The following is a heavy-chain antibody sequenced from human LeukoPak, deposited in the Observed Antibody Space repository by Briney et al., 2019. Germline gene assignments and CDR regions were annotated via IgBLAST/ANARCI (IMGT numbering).Heavy chain of an antibody. J-gene: IGHJ5*02. CDR2: ISTSSSYI. Sequence: GGSLRLSCAASGFTFSSYSMNWVRQAPGKGLEWVSFISTSSSYIHYADSVKGRFTISRDNPKNTLYLQMTNLRDEDTALYFCAKGQGFSSTWYADHWGQGTLVTVSS. CDR3: AKGQGFSSTWYADH. D-gene: IGHD6-13*01. V-gene: IGHV3-21*04. CDR1: GFTFSSYS.